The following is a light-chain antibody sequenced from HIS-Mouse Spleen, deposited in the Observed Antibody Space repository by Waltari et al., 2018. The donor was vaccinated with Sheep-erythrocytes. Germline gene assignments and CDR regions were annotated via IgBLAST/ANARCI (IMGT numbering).Light chain of an antibody. Sequence: SYELTQPPSVSVSPGQTASIPCSGVKLGNKYACWYQQKPGQSPVLVIYQDSKRPSGIPERFSGSNSGNTATLTISGTQAMDEADYYCQAWDSSTWVFGGGTKLTVL. CDR2: QDS. CDR3: QAWDSSTWV. J-gene: IGLJ3*02. V-gene: IGLV3-1*01. CDR1: KLGNKY.